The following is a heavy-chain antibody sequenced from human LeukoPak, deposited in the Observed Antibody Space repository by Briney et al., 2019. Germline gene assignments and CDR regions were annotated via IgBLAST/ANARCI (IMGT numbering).Heavy chain of an antibody. CDR2: IYYIGST. CDR1: GDSIGSYY. V-gene: IGHV4-59*01. CDR3: ATVPLGVWGSYRYSYYTDG. Sequence: SETLSLTCTVSGDSIGSYYWSWLRQPPGKGLEWLRCIYYIGSTNYNPSLKSRVTISEDLSKNQFSMKLRSLTAADTAVYYCATVPLGVWGSYRYSYYTDGWGKGTTVTASS. D-gene: IGHD3-16*02. J-gene: IGHJ6*03.